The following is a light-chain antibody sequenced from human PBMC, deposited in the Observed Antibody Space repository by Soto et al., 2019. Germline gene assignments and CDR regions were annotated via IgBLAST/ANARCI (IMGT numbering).Light chain of an antibody. Sequence: QSVLTQPPSVSEAPGQRVTISCTGSSSNIGAGYEAHWYQQVPGTAPKLLIYENNNRPSGVPDRFSGSKSGTSASLAITGLQEEDEAADYCQSYDSSLSGYVFGTGTKVTVL. CDR3: QSYDSSLSGYV. CDR2: ENN. J-gene: IGLJ1*01. V-gene: IGLV1-40*01. CDR1: SSNIGAGYE.